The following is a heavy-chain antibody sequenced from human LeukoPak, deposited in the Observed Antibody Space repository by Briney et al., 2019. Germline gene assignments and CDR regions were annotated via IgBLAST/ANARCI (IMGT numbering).Heavy chain of an antibody. CDR2: ISGGSGAI. D-gene: IGHD2-15*01. J-gene: IGHJ4*02. CDR1: GFTFSSYN. CDR3: ARPVTATDRFYFFDS. Sequence: PGESLRLSCAASGFTFSSYNMIWVRQAPGKGLEWVSYISGGSGAIYYTDSVRGRFTISRDNARNSLALQMNSLRAEDTAVYYCARPVTATDRFYFFDSWGQGTLVTVSS. V-gene: IGHV3-48*01.